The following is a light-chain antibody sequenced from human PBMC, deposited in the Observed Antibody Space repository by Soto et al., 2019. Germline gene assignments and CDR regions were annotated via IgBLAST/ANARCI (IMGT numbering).Light chain of an antibody. CDR3: QHRSNWPPIT. V-gene: IGKV3-11*01. Sequence: EIVMTQSPATLSVSPGERATHSCRASQSVSRSLVWYQQKPGQAPRLLMYDASNRATGIPARFSGSGSGTDFTLTISNLEPEDFAVYYCQHRSNWPPITFGQGTRLEIK. CDR1: QSVSRS. J-gene: IGKJ5*01. CDR2: DAS.